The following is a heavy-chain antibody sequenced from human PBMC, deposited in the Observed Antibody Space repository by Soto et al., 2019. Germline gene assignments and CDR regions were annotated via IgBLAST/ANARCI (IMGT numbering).Heavy chain of an antibody. CDR3: ARQGNYGIGPFDT. CDR2: IHYSGTT. CDR1: GGSISSSSYY. D-gene: IGHD3-10*01. J-gene: IGHJ5*02. V-gene: IGHV4-39*01. Sequence: QLQLQESGPGLVKPSETLSLTCTVSGGSISSSSYYWGWIRQPPGKGLEWIGIIHYSGTTYYNPSLKSRVTIFVDTSKNQFSLRLISVTAADTAVYYCARQGNYGIGPFDTWGQGTLVTVSS.